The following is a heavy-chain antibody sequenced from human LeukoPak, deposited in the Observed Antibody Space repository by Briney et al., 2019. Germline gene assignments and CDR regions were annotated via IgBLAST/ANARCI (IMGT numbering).Heavy chain of an antibody. Sequence: VASVTVSSTASGYTFTDTYMHWVRQAPGHGLEWLAWINPNSGGTNYAQKFQGRVTMTRDTSITTAYMELSRLRSDDTAVYYCARGPNYYDSSGYYTDYWGQGTLVTVSS. J-gene: IGHJ4*02. CDR2: INPNSGGT. D-gene: IGHD3-22*01. CDR1: GYTFTDTY. V-gene: IGHV1-2*02. CDR3: ARGPNYYDSSGYYTDY.